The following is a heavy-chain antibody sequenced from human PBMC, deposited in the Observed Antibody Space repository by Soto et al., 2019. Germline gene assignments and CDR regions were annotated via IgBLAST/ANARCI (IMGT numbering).Heavy chain of an antibody. CDR2: IYYSGST. J-gene: IGHJ4*02. CDR3: ARGGIAVAGRYFDY. V-gene: IGHV4-31*03. Sequence: PSETLSLTCTVSGGSISSGGYYWSWIRQHPGKGLEWIGYIYYSGSTYYNPSLKSRVTISVDTSKNQFSLKLSSVTAADTAVYCCARGGIAVAGRYFDYWGQGTLVTVSS. D-gene: IGHD6-19*01. CDR1: GGSISSGGYY.